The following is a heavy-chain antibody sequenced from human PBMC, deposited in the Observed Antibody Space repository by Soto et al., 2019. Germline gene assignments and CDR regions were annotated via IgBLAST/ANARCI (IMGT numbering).Heavy chain of an antibody. CDR1: GYNFSSYW. V-gene: IGHV3-74*01. Sequence: PGGSLRLSCAASGYNFSSYWMHWVRQAPGKGLVWVSRVNGDGSSTSYADPVKGRFTISRDNAKNTVHLQMASLRAEDTAVYYCARVMANLPWYFDYWAQGTLVTVSS. D-gene: IGHD2-8*01. CDR2: VNGDGSST. J-gene: IGHJ4*02. CDR3: ARVMANLPWYFDY.